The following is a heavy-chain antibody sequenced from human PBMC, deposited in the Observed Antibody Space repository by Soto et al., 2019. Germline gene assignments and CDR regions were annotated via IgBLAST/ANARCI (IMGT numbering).Heavy chain of an antibody. J-gene: IGHJ4*02. V-gene: IGHV1-3*01. D-gene: IGHD6-19*01. CDR2: INAGNGNT. Sequence: QVQLVQSGAEVKKPGASVKVSCKASGYTFSDYAMNWVRQAPGQRLEWMGWINAGNGNTKYSQNFQGRVTITRDTSASTASMELSSLRSEDTAVYYCARGYTSGWHSDYWGQGTPVTVSS. CDR1: GYTFSDYA. CDR3: ARGYTSGWHSDY.